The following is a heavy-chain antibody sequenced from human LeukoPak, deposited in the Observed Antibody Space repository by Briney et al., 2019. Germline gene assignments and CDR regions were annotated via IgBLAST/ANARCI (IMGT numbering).Heavy chain of an antibody. CDR3: AREGSGSYYLRDY. J-gene: IGHJ4*02. CDR2: ISSSSSYT. CDR1: GLTFGDYY. V-gene: IGHV3-11*05. Sequence: PGRCLRLACAAAGLTFGDYYRSWIRQAPGKGLGWVSYISSSSSYTNYAESVKGRFTISRDNAKNSLYLQMNSLRAEDTAVYYCAREGSGSYYLRDYWGQGTLVTVSS. D-gene: IGHD3-10*01.